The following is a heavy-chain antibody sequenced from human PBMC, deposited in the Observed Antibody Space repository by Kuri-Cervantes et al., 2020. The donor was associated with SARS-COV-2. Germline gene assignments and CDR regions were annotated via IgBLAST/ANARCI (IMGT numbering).Heavy chain of an antibody. V-gene: IGHV3-30*18. J-gene: IGHJ6*03. CDR3: VKDLRPSYGGNPNYYYFYYMDV. CDR1: GFAFHYYG. CDR2: ISFAGSNK. Sequence: GESLKISCAASGFAFHYYGMHWVRQAPGKGLEWVAVISFAGSNKYYADSVKGRFTISRDNSKNTLYLQMNSLRAEDTAVYYCVKDLRPSYGGNPNYYYFYYMDVWGKGTTVTVSS. D-gene: IGHD4-23*01.